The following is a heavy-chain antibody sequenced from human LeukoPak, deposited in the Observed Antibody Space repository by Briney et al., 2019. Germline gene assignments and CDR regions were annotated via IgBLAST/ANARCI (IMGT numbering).Heavy chain of an antibody. CDR2: IWYDGSNK. D-gene: IGHD6-19*01. Sequence: GGSLRLSCAASGFTFSSYGMHWVRQAPGKGLEWVAVIWYDGSNKYYADSVKGRFTISRDNSKNTLYLQMNSLRAEDTAVYYCAKDLGSSGWYGIDYWGQGTLVTVSS. V-gene: IGHV3-33*06. CDR1: GFTFSSYG. J-gene: IGHJ4*02. CDR3: AKDLGSSGWYGIDY.